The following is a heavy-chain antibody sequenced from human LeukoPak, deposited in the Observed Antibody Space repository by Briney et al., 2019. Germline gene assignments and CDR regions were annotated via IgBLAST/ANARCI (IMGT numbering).Heavy chain of an antibody. CDR2: IYTSGST. CDR1: GYSLSRGYY. D-gene: IGHD2-15*01. Sequence: SETLSLTCGVCGYSLSRGYYWGWTGPPAGEGVEWIGRIYTSGSTNYNPSLKRGVTMSVDTSKTQFSLNLTSVTPADTAAYYCAREGYCSGGRCSDYYYYYMDVWGKGTPVTISS. J-gene: IGHJ6*03. V-gene: IGHV4-4*07. CDR3: AREGYCSGGRCSDYYYYYMDV.